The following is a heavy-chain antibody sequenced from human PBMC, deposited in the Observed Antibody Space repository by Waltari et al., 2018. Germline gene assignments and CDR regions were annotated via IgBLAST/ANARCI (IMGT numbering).Heavy chain of an antibody. J-gene: IGHJ3*02. Sequence: QVQLVQSGAEVKKPGASVKVSCKASGYTFTSYAMHWVRQAPGQRLEWMGWINAGNGNTKYSQKFQGRVTITRDTSASPAYMELSSLRSEDTAVYYCARAQVLRYFDWSSGAFDIWGQGTMVTVSS. CDR2: INAGNGNT. V-gene: IGHV1-3*01. D-gene: IGHD3-9*01. CDR3: ARAQVLRYFDWSSGAFDI. CDR1: GYTFTSYA.